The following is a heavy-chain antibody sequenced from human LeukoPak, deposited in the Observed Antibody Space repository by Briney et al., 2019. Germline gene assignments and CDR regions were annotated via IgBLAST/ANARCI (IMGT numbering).Heavy chain of an antibody. D-gene: IGHD5-12*01. J-gene: IGHJ2*01. V-gene: IGHV5-51*01. Sequence: GASVKVSCKASGYTFTNYYMHWVRQAPGQGLEWMGIIYPGHSDTRYSPSFQGQVTISADKSITTAYLQWSSLKASDTAIYYCARTPGSSDYRGYQYWYFDLWGRGTLVTVSS. CDR3: ARTPGSSDYRGYQYWYFDL. CDR2: IYPGHSDT. CDR1: GYTFTNYY.